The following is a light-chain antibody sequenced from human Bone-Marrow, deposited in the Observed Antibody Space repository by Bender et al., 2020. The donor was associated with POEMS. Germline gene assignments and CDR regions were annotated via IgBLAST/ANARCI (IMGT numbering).Light chain of an antibody. CDR3: SSYTSSFTWV. CDR2: EVN. Sequence: QSTLTQPPSASGSPGQSVTISCTGTSSDIGGIHYVSWYQQPPGKAPKLLIYEVNNRPSGVPDRFSGSKSGNTASLTISGLQAEDEADYYCSSYTSSFTWVFGGGTKVTVL. J-gene: IGLJ3*02. CDR1: SSDIGGIHY. V-gene: IGLV2-18*02.